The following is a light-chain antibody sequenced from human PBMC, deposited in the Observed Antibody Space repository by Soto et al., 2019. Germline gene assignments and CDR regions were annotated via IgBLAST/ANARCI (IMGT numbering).Light chain of an antibody. CDR2: DAS. CDR1: QSISSW. V-gene: IGKV1-5*01. Sequence: DIKMTQSPSTLSASVGDRVTITCRASQSISSWLAWYQQKPGKAPKLLIYDASSLQSGVPSRFSGSGSGTEFALTISSLQPDDFATYYCRQYNTYSWTFGPGTKV. CDR3: RQYNTYSWT. J-gene: IGKJ1*01.